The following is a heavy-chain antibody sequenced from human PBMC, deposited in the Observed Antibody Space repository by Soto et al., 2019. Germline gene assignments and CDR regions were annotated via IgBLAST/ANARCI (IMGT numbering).Heavy chain of an antibody. V-gene: IGHV4-59*01. Sequence: QVQLQESGPGLVKSSETLSLTCRVSGGSISNYFWSWIRQPPGKGLEWIGYIFNSGSTIYSPSLKSRVTLTLDTSKNQSSLRLGSVTVADTAIYYCARGPETYYMDVWGKGTTVTVSS. J-gene: IGHJ6*03. CDR3: ARGPETYYMDV. CDR2: IFNSGST. CDR1: GGSISNYF.